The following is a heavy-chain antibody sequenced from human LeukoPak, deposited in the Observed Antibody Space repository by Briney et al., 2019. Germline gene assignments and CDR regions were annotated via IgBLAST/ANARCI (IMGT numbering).Heavy chain of an antibody. CDR2: IYYSGST. V-gene: IGHV4-31*03. Sequence: SQTLSLTCTVSGGSISSGGYYWSWIRQHPGKGLEWIGYIYYSGSTYYNPSLKSRVTISVDTSKNQFSLKLSSVTAADTAVYYCVSSILFREYYYYGMDVWGQGNTVSVSS. CDR1: GGSISSGGYY. J-gene: IGHJ6*02. CDR3: VSSILFREYYYYGMDV. D-gene: IGHD2-21*01.